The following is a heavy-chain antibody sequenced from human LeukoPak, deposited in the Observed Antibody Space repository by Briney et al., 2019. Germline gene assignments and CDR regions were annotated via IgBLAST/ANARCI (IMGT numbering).Heavy chain of an antibody. V-gene: IGHV1-18*04. J-gene: IGHJ5*02. CDR2: ISAYNGNT. D-gene: IGHD1-26*01. CDR1: GYTFTGYY. CDR3: ARQLLNFKGFDP. Sequence: ASVKVSCKASGYTFTGYYMHWVRQAPGQGLEWMGWISAYNGNTNYAQKLQGRVTMTTDTSTSTAYMELRSLRSDDTAVYYCARQLLNFKGFDPWGQGTLVTVSS.